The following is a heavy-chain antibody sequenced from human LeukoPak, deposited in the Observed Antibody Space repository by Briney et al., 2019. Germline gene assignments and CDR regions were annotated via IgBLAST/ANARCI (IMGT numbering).Heavy chain of an antibody. CDR2: IYYSGST. J-gene: IGHJ4*02. CDR1: GGSITSSSYY. V-gene: IGHV4-39*01. Sequence: SETLSLTCTVSGGSITSSSYYWGWIRQPPGKGLEWIGTIYYSGSTYYNPSLKSRVAISIDTSKNQFSLRLSSVAAADTAVYYCGRQAVKIFGQQSAPLDYWGQGTLVTVSS. CDR3: GRQAVKIFGQQSAPLDY. D-gene: IGHD3/OR15-3a*01.